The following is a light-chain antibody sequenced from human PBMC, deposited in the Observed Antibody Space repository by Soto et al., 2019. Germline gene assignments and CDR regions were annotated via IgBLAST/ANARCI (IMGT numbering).Light chain of an antibody. V-gene: IGKV1-9*01. Sequence: DIPLTQSPSFLSASVGDRVTFTCRASQGIRTFSAWYQQRPGKAPKLLIHTASTLQTGVPARFSGSGSGTEFTLTISSVQPEDSATYYCQQLISYPITFGEGTRLE. CDR2: TAS. CDR3: QQLISYPIT. J-gene: IGKJ5*01. CDR1: QGIRTF.